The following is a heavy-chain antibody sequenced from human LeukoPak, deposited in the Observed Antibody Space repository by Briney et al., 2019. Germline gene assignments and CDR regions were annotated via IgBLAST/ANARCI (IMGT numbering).Heavy chain of an antibody. V-gene: IGHV3-21*01. J-gene: IGHJ4*02. CDR3: ARGQYSSSWECDY. Sequence: PGGSLRLSCAASGFTFSDYSTNWVRQAPGKGLEWVSSISSSSSYIYYADSVKGRFTISRDNAKNSLYLQMNSLRAEDTAVYYCARGQYSSSWECDYWGQGTLVTVSS. D-gene: IGHD6-13*01. CDR2: ISSSSSYI. CDR1: GFTFSDYS.